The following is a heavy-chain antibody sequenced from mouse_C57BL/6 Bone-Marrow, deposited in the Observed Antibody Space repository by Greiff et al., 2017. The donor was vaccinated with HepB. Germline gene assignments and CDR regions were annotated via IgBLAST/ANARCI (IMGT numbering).Heavy chain of an antibody. CDR1: GYTFTSYW. D-gene: IGHD2-1*01. V-gene: IGHV1-50*01. Sequence: VKLQQPGAELVKPGASVKLSCKASGYTFTSYWMQWVKQRPGQGLEWIGEIDPSDSYTNYNQKFKGKATLTVDTSSSTAYMQLSSLTSEDSAVYYCARKLPPFAYWGQGTLVTVSA. J-gene: IGHJ3*01. CDR3: ARKLPPFAY. CDR2: IDPSDSYT.